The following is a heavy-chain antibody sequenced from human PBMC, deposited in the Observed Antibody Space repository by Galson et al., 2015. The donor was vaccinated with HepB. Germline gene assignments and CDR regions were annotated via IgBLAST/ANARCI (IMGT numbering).Heavy chain of an antibody. CDR2: MNPNSGYT. CDR1: GYTFSNYD. CDR3: ARGNDYLWVGKDY. V-gene: IGHV1-8*01. D-gene: IGHD3-16*01. Sequence: SVKVSCKASGYTFSNYDINWVRQAPGQGLEWMGWMNPNSGYTGYAQNFQGRVTMTRNSSISTAYLDLSSLKSDDTAVYYCARGNDYLWVGKDYWGQGTLVTVSS. J-gene: IGHJ4*02.